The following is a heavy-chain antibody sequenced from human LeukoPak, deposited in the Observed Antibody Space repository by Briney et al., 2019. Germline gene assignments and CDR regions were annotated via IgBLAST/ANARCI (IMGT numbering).Heavy chain of an antibody. CDR3: AKDRPNYYGSNGHYYRRDGDY. CDR1: GFTFSIYA. J-gene: IGHJ4*02. CDR2: ITSSGDGT. Sequence: GGSLRLSCAAPGFTFSIYAMSWVRQAPGKGLQWVSSITSSGDGTYYADSVKGRFTISRDNSENMLYLQMNSLRVEDTAVYFCAKDRPNYYGSNGHYYRRDGDYWGQGTLVTVSS. D-gene: IGHD3-22*01. V-gene: IGHV3-23*01.